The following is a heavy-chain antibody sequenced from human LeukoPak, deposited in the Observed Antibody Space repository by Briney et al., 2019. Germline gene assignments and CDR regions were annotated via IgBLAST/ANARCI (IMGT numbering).Heavy chain of an antibody. Sequence: GASVKVSFKASGYTFTSYGISWVRQAPGQGLEWMGWISAYDGNTNYAQKLQGRVTMTTDTSTSTAYMELRSLRSDDTAVYYRARDKYDILTGYYKPTFYYYYMDVWGKGTTVTVSS. D-gene: IGHD3-9*01. J-gene: IGHJ6*03. CDR1: GYTFTSYG. CDR3: ARDKYDILTGYYKPTFYYYYMDV. V-gene: IGHV1-18*01. CDR2: ISAYDGNT.